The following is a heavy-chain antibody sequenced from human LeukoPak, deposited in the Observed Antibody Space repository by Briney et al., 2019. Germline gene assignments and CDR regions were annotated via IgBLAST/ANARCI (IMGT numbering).Heavy chain of an antibody. CDR3: ARSGLRYFDWLLDYYGMDV. D-gene: IGHD3-9*01. Sequence: ASVKVSCKASGYTFTSYDINWVRQATGQGLEWMGWMNPNSGNTGYAQKFQGRVTMTRNTSISTAYMELSSLRSEDTAVYYCARSGLRYFDWLLDYYGMDVWGQGTTVTVSS. J-gene: IGHJ6*02. V-gene: IGHV1-8*02. CDR1: GYTFTSYD. CDR2: MNPNSGNT.